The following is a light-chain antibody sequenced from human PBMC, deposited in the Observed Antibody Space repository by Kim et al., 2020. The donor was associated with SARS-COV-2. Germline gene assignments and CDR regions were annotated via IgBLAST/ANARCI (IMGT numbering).Light chain of an antibody. CDR3: QVWDSSSDHVV. Sequence: APGKTARITGGGNNIGSKGVHWYQQKPGQAPVLVIDYDSDRPSGIPERFSGSNSGNTATLTISRVEAGDEADYYCQVWDSSSDHVVFGGGTQLTVL. V-gene: IGLV3-21*04. CDR2: YDS. CDR1: NIGSKG. J-gene: IGLJ2*01.